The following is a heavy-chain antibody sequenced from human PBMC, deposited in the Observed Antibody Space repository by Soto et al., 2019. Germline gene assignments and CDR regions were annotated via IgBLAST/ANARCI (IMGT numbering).Heavy chain of an antibody. CDR2: IKSKTDGGTT. V-gene: IGHV3-15*07. CDR1: GFTFSNAW. CDR3: TTEDSSGYYLSHFDY. D-gene: IGHD3-22*01. J-gene: IGHJ4*02. Sequence: GGSLRLSCAASGFTFSNAWMNWVRQAPGKGLEWVGRIKSKTDGGTTDYAAPVKGRFTISRDDSKNTLYLQMNSLKTEDTAVYYCTTEDSSGYYLSHFDYWGQGTLVTVSS.